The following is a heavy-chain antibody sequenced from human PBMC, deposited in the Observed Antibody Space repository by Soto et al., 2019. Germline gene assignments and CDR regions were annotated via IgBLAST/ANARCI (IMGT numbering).Heavy chain of an antibody. J-gene: IGHJ5*02. D-gene: IGHD2-15*01. Sequence: PSETLSLTCTVSGGSISSFYWSWLRQPPGKGLEWIGYIYYIGSTNYNPSLTSRVTMSVDTSKNQFSLKLSSVTAADTAVYYCARGYCSGGSCYEFDPWGQGTLVTVSS. V-gene: IGHV4-59*01. CDR2: IYYIGST. CDR1: GGSISSFY. CDR3: ARGYCSGGSCYEFDP.